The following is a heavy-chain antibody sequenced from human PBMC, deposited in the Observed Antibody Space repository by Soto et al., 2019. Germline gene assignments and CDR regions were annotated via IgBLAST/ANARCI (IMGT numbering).Heavy chain of an antibody. V-gene: IGHV3-74*01. CDR3: ERVVVAGWGNFFDT. Sequence: GGSLRLSCAASGFIFSNYWMHWVRQVPGKGLVWVSRINSDGNSLTYADSINGRFTISRDNAKIELYPGMTSLRAEDMGVYYCERVVVAGWGNFFDTWGKGTLVTVSS. CDR1: GFIFSNYW. D-gene: IGHD3-22*01. CDR2: INSDGNSL. J-gene: IGHJ5*02.